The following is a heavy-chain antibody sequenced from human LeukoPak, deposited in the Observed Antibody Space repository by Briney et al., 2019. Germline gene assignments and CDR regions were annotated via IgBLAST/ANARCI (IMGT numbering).Heavy chain of an antibody. Sequence: PGGSLRLSCAASGFTFSSYAMSWVRQAPGKGLEWVSALSGSGGSTYYADSVKGRFTISRDSSRNTLYLQMNSLRAEDTAIYYCAKGSYYDSSGSFYFDYWGQGILVTVST. CDR2: LSGSGGST. CDR1: GFTFSSYA. V-gene: IGHV3-23*01. J-gene: IGHJ4*02. CDR3: AKGSYYDSSGSFYFDY. D-gene: IGHD3-22*01.